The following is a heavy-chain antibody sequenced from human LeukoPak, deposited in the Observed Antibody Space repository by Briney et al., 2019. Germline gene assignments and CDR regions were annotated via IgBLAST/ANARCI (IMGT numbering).Heavy chain of an antibody. J-gene: IGHJ3*02. CDR1: GFTFSSYS. V-gene: IGHV3-23*01. D-gene: IGHD3-10*01. Sequence: GGSLRLSCAASGFTFSSYSMNWVRQAPGKGLEWVSAISGSGGSTYYADSVKGRFTISRDNSKNTLYLQMNSLRAEDTAVYYCAAPITNTYGSGSFSDPVAFDIWGQGTMVTVSS. CDR2: ISGSGGST. CDR3: AAPITNTYGSGSFSDPVAFDI.